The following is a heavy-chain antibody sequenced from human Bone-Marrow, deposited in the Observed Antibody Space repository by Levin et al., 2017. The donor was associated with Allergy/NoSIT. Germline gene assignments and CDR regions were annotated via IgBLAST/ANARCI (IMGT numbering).Heavy chain of an antibody. CDR1: GFTFSSYA. D-gene: IGHD3-10*01. Sequence: GGSLRLSCAASGFTFSSYAMHWVRQAPGKGLEWVAVISYDGSNKYYADSVKGRFTISRDNSKNTLYLQMNSLRAEDTAVYYCARDQVTMVQGVIDYYYYMDVWGKGTTVTVSS. CDR2: ISYDGSNK. V-gene: IGHV3-30-3*01. J-gene: IGHJ6*03. CDR3: ARDQVTMVQGVIDYYYYMDV.